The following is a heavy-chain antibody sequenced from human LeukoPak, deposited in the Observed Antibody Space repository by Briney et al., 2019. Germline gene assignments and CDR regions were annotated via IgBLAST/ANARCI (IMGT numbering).Heavy chain of an antibody. V-gene: IGHV4-59*12. J-gene: IGHJ5*02. CDR3: ARAAYCGGDCPNWFDP. Sequence: YPSETLSLTCTVSGDSINSYYWNWIRQPPGKGLEWIGYIYHSGSTYYNPSLKSRVTISVDRSKNHFSLRLSSVTAADTAVYYCARAAYCGGDCPNWFDPWGQGTLVTVPS. CDR2: IYHSGST. D-gene: IGHD2-21*02. CDR1: GDSINSYY.